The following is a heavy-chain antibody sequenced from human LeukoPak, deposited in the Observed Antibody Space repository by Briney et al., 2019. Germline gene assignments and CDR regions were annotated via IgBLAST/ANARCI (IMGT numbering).Heavy chain of an antibody. J-gene: IGHJ4*02. V-gene: IGHV1-2*02. CDR3: AADLAAAGTLDY. CDR2: INPNSGGT. D-gene: IGHD6-13*01. Sequence: ASVKVSCKASGYTFTGYYMHWVRQAPGQGLEWMGWINPNSGGTNYAQKFQERVTITRDMSTSTAYMELSSLRSEDTAVYYCAADLAAAGTLDYWGQGTLVTVSS. CDR1: GYTFTGYY.